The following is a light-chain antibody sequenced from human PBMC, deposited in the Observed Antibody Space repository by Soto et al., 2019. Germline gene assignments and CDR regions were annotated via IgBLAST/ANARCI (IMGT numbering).Light chain of an antibody. J-gene: IGKJ5*01. CDR2: DAS. CDR1: QSVADY. Sequence: TVLTQSPATLSLSPXXXXTLXXXXSQSVADYLAWYQXXPAQAXXLXXYDASNRAAGVPYRFRGSGSGTDFTLPISSVEPEDFGVYYGQQRSDWPPITFGQGTRLEIK. CDR3: QQRSDWPPIT. V-gene: IGKV3-11*01.